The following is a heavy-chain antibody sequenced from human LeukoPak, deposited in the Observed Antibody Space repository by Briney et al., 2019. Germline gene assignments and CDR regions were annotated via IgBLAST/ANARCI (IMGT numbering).Heavy chain of an antibody. CDR2: MSGDETNT. CDR1: GFSGFTFRSYA. V-gene: IGHV3-23*01. D-gene: IGHD4-17*01. CDR3: AKDWDDYGDYRYSD. Sequence: AGGSLRLSCAASGFSGFTFRSYAMSWVRRAPGKGLEWVSSMSGDETNTYYADSVKGRFTISRDNSKNTLFLQMNSLRAEDTAVYYCAKDWDDYGDYRYSDWGQGTLVTVSS. J-gene: IGHJ4*02.